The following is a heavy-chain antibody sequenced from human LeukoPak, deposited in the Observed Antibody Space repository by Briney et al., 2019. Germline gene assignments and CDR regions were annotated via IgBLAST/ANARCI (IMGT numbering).Heavy chain of an antibody. Sequence: GESLKIFWKGSGYIFTNYLIAWVRQMPGKGLEWMGIIYPCDSDTRYSPSFQGQVTISADKSISTAYLQWSSLKASDTAMYYCARGDSSGWYGNWFDPWGQGTLVTVSS. J-gene: IGHJ5*02. CDR2: IYPCDSDT. D-gene: IGHD6-19*01. V-gene: IGHV5-51*01. CDR3: ARGDSSGWYGNWFDP. CDR1: GYIFTNYL.